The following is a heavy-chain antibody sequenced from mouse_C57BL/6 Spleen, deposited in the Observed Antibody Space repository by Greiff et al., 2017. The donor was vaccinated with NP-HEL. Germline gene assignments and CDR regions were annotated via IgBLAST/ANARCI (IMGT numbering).Heavy chain of an antibody. CDR3: ARGGYGRDWYFDV. Sequence: EVQLQQSGPELVKPGASVKISCKASGYTFTDYYMNWVKQSHGKSLEWIGDINPNNGGTSYNQKFKGKATLTVDKSSSTVYMELRSLTSEDSAVYYCARGGYGRDWYFDVWGTGTTVTVSS. CDR1: GYTFTDYY. CDR2: INPNNGGT. J-gene: IGHJ1*03. V-gene: IGHV1-26*01. D-gene: IGHD1-1*01.